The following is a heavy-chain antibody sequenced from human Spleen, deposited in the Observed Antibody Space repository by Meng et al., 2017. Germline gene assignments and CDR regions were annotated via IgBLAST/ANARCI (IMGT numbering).Heavy chain of an antibody. CDR3: ARVMRPLNSGYTGYDFDY. CDR2: INPDSGGT. V-gene: IGHV1-2*02. D-gene: IGHD5-12*01. CDR1: GYTFTNYP. Sequence: ASVKVSCKASGYTFTNYPMNWVRQAPGQGLEWMGWINPDSGGTNYALRFQGRVTMTRDTSISTAYMELSRLRSDDTALYYCARVMRPLNSGYTGYDFDYWGQGTLVTVSS. J-gene: IGHJ4*02.